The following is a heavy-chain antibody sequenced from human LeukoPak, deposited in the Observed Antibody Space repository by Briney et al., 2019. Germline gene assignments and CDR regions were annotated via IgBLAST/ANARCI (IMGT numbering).Heavy chain of an antibody. V-gene: IGHV4-34*01. Sequence: SETLSLTCAVYGGSFSGYYWSWIRQPPGKGLEWIGEINHSGSTNYNPSLKSRVTISVDTSKNQFSLKLSSVTAADTAVYYCARQVLGYFDRNGYSNYWYFDLWGRGTLVTVSS. CDR3: ARQVLGYFDRNGYSNYWYFDL. CDR1: GGSFSGYY. CDR2: INHSGST. D-gene: IGHD3-22*01. J-gene: IGHJ2*01.